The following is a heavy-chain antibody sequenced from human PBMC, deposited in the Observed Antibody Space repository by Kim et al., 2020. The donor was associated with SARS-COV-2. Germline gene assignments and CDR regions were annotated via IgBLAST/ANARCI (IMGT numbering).Heavy chain of an antibody. J-gene: IGHJ4*02. D-gene: IGHD2-15*01. CDR3: ARDRGPLRFCAGGSRYSDGYFDF. CDR1: GYTFTNYF. CDR2: INPNSGGT. V-gene: IGHV1-2*02. Sequence: ASVKVSCKASGYTFTNYFIHWVRQAPGQGLEWMGWINPNSGGTHYAQNFRGRVTVTRDTSITTAYMELSWLTSDDTALYYCARDRGPLRFCAGGSRYSDGYFDFWGQGTLVTVSS.